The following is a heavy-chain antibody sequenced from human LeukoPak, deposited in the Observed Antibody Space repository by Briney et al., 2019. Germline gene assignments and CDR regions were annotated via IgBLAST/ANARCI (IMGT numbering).Heavy chain of an antibody. D-gene: IGHD6-19*01. V-gene: IGHV3-21*01. J-gene: IGHJ4*02. CDR2: ISGNSIYI. Sequence: PGGSLRLSCAASGFTFSSYSMNWVRQAPGKGLEWVSSISGNSIYIYYADSVKGRFTTSRDNAKNSLYLQMSSLRVADTAVYYCASFETVAAYPFDYWGQGTLVTVSS. CDR1: GFTFSSYS. CDR3: ASFETVAAYPFDY.